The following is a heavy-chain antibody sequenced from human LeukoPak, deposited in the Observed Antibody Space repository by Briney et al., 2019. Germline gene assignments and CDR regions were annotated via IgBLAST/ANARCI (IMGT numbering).Heavy chain of an antibody. CDR3: ARDRDSSAYYYLN. CDR2: IYYSGST. Sequence: SETLSLTCTVSGGSISSSSYYWGWIRQPPGKGLEWIGSIYYSGSTYYNPSLKSRVTISVDTSKNQFSLKLSSVTAADTAVYYCARDRDSSAYYYLNWGQGTPVTVSS. J-gene: IGHJ4*02. D-gene: IGHD3-22*01. V-gene: IGHV4-39*07. CDR1: GGSISSSSYY.